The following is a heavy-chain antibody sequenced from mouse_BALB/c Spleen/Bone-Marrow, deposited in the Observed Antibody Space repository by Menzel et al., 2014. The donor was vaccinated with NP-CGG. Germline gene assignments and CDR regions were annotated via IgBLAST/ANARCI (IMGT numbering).Heavy chain of an antibody. CDR1: GFSLTSYG. CDR2: IWSGGST. Sequence: QVQLQQSGPGLVQPSQSLSITCTVSGFSLTSYGVHWVRPSPGKGLDWLGVIWSGGSTDYNTAFISRLSIIKDNSKSXVFFKMNSLQANDTAIYYCARNGDAWFAYWGQGTLVTVSA. V-gene: IGHV2-2*02. D-gene: IGHD3-3*01. CDR3: ARNGDAWFAY. J-gene: IGHJ3*01.